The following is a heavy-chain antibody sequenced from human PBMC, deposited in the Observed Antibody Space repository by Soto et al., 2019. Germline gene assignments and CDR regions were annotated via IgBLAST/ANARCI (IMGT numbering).Heavy chain of an antibody. CDR3: ARGDREDIAVVIGARPGEYGVDV. V-gene: IGHV3-30-3*01. D-gene: IGHD2-15*01. Sequence: PGGSLILSCAASGFTFSSYAMHWVRQAPGKGLECVAVIAYDGSNKFYRDYVKGRFTISRDNSKNTLYLQINNLKYEDTAVYYCARGDREDIAVVIGARPGEYGVDVWGQGTTVTVSS. CDR2: IAYDGSNK. CDR1: GFTFSSYA. J-gene: IGHJ6*02.